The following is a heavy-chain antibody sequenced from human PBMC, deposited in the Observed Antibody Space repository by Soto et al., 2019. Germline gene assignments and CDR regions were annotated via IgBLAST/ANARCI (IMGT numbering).Heavy chain of an antibody. V-gene: IGHV1-2*02. CDR3: ARDFTTRSYGVDV. J-gene: IGHJ6*02. CDR2: INPNSGGT. D-gene: IGHD3-10*01. Sequence: ASVKVSCKASGYTFTGAYIHWVRQAPGQGLEWMGCINPNSGGTEFAQKFQGRVTVTRDTSITTVYMEMNRLRSDDTGVYYCARDFTTRSYGVDVWRQGTAVPASS. CDR1: GYTFTGAY.